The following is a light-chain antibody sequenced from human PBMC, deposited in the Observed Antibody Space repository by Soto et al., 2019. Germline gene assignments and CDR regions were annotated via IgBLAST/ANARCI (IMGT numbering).Light chain of an antibody. J-gene: IGLJ3*02. CDR1: SSDIGNYNY. Sequence: QSALTQPASVSGSLGQSITISCTGTSSDIGNYNYVSWYQQHPGKAPKLIIDDISNRPSGVSNRFSATKSSNTASLTISGHQSEDEADYFCISYPRSATLVFGGGTKVTVL. CDR2: DIS. V-gene: IGLV2-14*03. CDR3: ISYPRSATLV.